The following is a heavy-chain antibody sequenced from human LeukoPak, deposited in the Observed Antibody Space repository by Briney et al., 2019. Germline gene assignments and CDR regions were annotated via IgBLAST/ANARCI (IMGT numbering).Heavy chain of an antibody. D-gene: IGHD6-19*01. CDR2: IYSGGGR. CDR1: GFTISSNY. V-gene: IGHV3-66*04. Sequence: GGSLKLSCAASGFTISSNYMSWVRQAPGKGLEWVSIIYSGGGRYHADSVKGRFTISRDNSKNTLYLQMNSLRVEDTAVYYCARHSRGRSFFDYWDQGTLVTVAS. CDR3: ARHSRGRSFFDY. J-gene: IGHJ4*02.